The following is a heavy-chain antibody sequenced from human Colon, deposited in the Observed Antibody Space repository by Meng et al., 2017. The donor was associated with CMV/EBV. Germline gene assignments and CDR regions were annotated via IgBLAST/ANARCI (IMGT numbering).Heavy chain of an antibody. V-gene: IGHV3-53*01. CDR3: VRDRPRYCEVSGCPSGEY. D-gene: IGHD2-21*01. CDR1: GFSASTNY. CDR2: IYSGDSR. J-gene: IGHJ4*02. Sequence: GESLKISCVVSGFSASTNYMSWVRQAPGKGLEWVSGIYSGDSRQYADSVKGRFTISRDNAKNSLFLHMNSLRAEDTALYYCVRDRPRYCEVSGCPSGEYWGQGTLVTVSS.